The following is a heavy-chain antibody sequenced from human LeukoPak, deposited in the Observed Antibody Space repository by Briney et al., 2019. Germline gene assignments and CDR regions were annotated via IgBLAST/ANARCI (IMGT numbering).Heavy chain of an antibody. D-gene: IGHD3-3*01. J-gene: IGHJ5*02. CDR3: VKGDFWSGLGGFDP. V-gene: IGHV3-30*14. Sequence: GGSLRLSCAASGFTFSSYAMHWVRQAPGKGLEWVAVISYDGSNKYYADSVKGRFTISRDNSKNTVYLQMSSLRVEDTAVYYCVKGDFWSGLGGFDPWGQGTLVTVSS. CDR2: ISYDGSNK. CDR1: GFTFSSYA.